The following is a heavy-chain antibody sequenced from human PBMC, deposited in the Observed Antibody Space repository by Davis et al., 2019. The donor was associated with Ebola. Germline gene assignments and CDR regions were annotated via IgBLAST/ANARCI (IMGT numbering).Heavy chain of an antibody. CDR2: ISYDGSNK. D-gene: IGHD2-15*01. CDR1: GFTFSSYA. V-gene: IGHV3-30-3*01. J-gene: IGHJ6*02. Sequence: GESLKISCAASGFTFSSYAMHWVRQAPGKGLEWVAVISYDGSNKYYADSVKGRFTISRDNSKNTLYLQMNSLRAEDTAVYYCAKERLMGVVVVAATQGMDVWGQGTTVTVSS. CDR3: AKERLMGVVVVAATQGMDV.